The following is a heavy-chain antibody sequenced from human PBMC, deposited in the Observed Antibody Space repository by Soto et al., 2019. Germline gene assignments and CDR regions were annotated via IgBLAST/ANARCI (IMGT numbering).Heavy chain of an antibody. Sequence: GGSLRLSCAASGFTFSSYAMSWVRQAPGKGLEWVSAISGSGGSTYYADSVKGRFTISRDNSKNTLYLQMNSLRAEDTAVYYCANSPDLRDIVVVPADPYYYYYMDVWGKGTTVTVSS. CDR1: GFTFSSYA. CDR3: ANSPDLRDIVVVPADPYYYYYMDV. CDR2: ISGSGGST. J-gene: IGHJ6*03. D-gene: IGHD2-2*01. V-gene: IGHV3-23*01.